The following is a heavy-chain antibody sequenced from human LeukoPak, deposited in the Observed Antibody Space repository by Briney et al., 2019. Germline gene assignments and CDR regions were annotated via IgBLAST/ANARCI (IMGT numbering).Heavy chain of an antibody. D-gene: IGHD6-25*01. Sequence: PSETLSLTCTVSGGSISSYFWSSIRQPPGKGLEWIGYIYYSGSTNYNPSLKSRVTISVDTSKNQFSLKLSSVTAAATAVYYCASARLGSGLEGAFDIWGQGTMVTVSS. J-gene: IGHJ3*02. CDR3: ASARLGSGLEGAFDI. V-gene: IGHV4-59*01. CDR1: GGSISSYF. CDR2: IYYSGST.